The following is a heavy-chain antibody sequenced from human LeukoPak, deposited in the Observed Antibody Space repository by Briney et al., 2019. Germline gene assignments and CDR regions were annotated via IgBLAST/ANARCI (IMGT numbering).Heavy chain of an antibody. CDR1: GFIFNDYA. J-gene: IGHJ4*02. CDR3: VREGYYESGGPFSGYFDY. Sequence: PGRSLRLSCAASGFIFNDYAIHWARQAPGKGLEWVAVISSDGNTKFYTNSVKGRFTISRDNSKNTLSLQLSSLRVEDTAIYYCVREGYYESGGPFSGYFDYWGQGDLVTVSS. V-gene: IGHV3-30*04. D-gene: IGHD3-22*01. CDR2: ISSDGNTK.